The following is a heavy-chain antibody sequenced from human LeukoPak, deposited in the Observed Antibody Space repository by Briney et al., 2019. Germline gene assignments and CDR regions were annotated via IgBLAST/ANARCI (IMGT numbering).Heavy chain of an antibody. CDR2: INHSGST. D-gene: IGHD6-13*01. CDR1: GGSFSGYY. CDR3: ARYAIAAAGTPYYFDY. Sequence: SETLSLTCAVYGGSFSGYYWSWLRQPPGKGLEWVGEINHSGSTNYNPSLKSRVTISVDTSKNQFSLKLSSVTAADTAVYYCARYAIAAAGTPYYFDYWGQGTLVTVSS. V-gene: IGHV4-34*01. J-gene: IGHJ4*02.